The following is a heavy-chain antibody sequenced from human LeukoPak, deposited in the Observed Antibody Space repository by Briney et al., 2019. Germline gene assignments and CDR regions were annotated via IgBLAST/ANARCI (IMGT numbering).Heavy chain of an antibody. CDR2: ISYDGSNK. Sequence: GGFLRLSCAASGCTFSSYARHWVREAPGKGLEWVAVISYDGSNKYYADSVKGRFTISRDNSKNTLYLQMNSLRAEDTAVYYCARQRGSYSLKFFDYWGQGTLVTVSS. CDR1: GCTFSSYA. V-gene: IGHV3-30*04. D-gene: IGHD1-26*01. CDR3: ARQRGSYSLKFFDY. J-gene: IGHJ4*02.